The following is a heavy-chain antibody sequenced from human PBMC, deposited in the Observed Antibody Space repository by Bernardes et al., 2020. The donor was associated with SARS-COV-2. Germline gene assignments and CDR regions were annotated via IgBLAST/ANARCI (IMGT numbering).Heavy chain of an antibody. V-gene: IGHV4-59*11. CDR2: IYHTGDN. J-gene: IGHJ3*02. CDR3: ARDRGITIFGVVIIDAFDI. CDR1: GASISNHY. Sequence: SETLSLTCTVSGASISNHYWSWIRQSPGKGLEWMGYIYHTGDNNYKPSLKSRVIMSVDTSKNQFSLKLSSVTAADTAVYYCARDRGITIFGVVIIDAFDIWGQGTMVTVSS. D-gene: IGHD3-3*01.